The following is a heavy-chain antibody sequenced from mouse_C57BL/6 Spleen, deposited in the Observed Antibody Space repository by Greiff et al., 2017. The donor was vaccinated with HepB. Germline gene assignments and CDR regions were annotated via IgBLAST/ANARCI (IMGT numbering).Heavy chain of an antibody. CDR1: GFTFTDYY. Sequence: EVKLQESGGGLVQPGGSLSLSCAASGFTFTDYYMSWVRQPPGKALEWLGFIRNKANGYTTEYSASVKGRFTISRDNSQSILYLQMNALRAEDSATYYCARWGYGSSYVGWFAYWGQGTLVTVSA. D-gene: IGHD1-1*01. V-gene: IGHV7-3*01. CDR2: IRNKANGYTT. J-gene: IGHJ3*01. CDR3: ARWGYGSSYVGWFAY.